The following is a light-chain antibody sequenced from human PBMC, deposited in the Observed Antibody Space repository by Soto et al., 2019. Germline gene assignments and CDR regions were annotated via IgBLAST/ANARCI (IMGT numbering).Light chain of an antibody. CDR2: GAS. Sequence: EIVMTQSPATLSVSPGERATLSCRASQSVSSNLAWYQQKPGQAPRLLIYGASTRATGIPARFSGSGSGPQFTLTFSSLQSEDFSVYYGQQYNNWPPRAWTFGQGTKVEIK. V-gene: IGKV3-15*01. CDR3: QQYNNWPPRAWT. J-gene: IGKJ1*01. CDR1: QSVSSN.